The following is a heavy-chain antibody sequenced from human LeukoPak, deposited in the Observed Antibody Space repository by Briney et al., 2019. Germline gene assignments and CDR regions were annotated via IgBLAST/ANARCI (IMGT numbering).Heavy chain of an antibody. CDR1: GYTFTSYD. D-gene: IGHD2-15*01. CDR2: MSPNSGNT. J-gene: IGHJ4*02. CDR3: ARDRSHCSGGSCSPYFDY. Sequence: ASVKVSCKASGYTFTSYDINWVRQATGQGLEWMGWMSPNSGNTGYAQKFQGRVTITRNTSISTAYMELSSLRSEDTAVYYCARDRSHCSGGSCSPYFDYWGQGTLVTVSS. V-gene: IGHV1-8*01.